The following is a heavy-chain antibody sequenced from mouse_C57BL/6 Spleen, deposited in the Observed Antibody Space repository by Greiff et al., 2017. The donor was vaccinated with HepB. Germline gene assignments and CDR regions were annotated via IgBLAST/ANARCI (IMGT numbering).Heavy chain of an antibody. CDR3: TQHYSNYVDYFDY. CDR2: IDPETGGT. CDR1: GYTFTDYE. V-gene: IGHV1-15*01. D-gene: IGHD2-5*01. Sequence: QVQLKESGAELVRPGASVTLSCKASGYTFTDYEMHWVKQTPVHGLEWIGAIDPETGGTAYNQKFKGKAILTADKSSITAYMELRSLTSEDSAVYYCTQHYSNYVDYFDYWGQGTTLTVSS. J-gene: IGHJ2*01.